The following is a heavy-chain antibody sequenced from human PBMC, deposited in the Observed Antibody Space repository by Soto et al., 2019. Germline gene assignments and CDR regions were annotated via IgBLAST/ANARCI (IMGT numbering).Heavy chain of an antibody. J-gene: IGHJ6*02. CDR1: GYTFTSYD. CDR2: MNPNSGNT. D-gene: IGHD3-3*01. V-gene: IGHV1-8*01. CDR3: ATGYYDFWSGYFSDYYYGMDV. Sequence: GASVKVSCKASGYTFTSYDINWVRQATGQGLEWMGWMNPNSGNTGYAQKFQGRVTMTRNTSISTAYMELSSLRSEDTAVYYCATGYYDFWSGYFSDYYYGMDVWGQGXTVTVYS.